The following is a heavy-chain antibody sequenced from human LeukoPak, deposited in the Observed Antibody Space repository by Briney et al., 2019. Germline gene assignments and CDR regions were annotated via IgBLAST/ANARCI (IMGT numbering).Heavy chain of an antibody. CDR2: ISCNSGSI. CDR3: AKDNGIYGSYFDY. D-gene: IGHD1-14*01. Sequence: PGGSLRLSCAASGFRFSRYSLSWVRQAPGKGLEWVSGISCNSGSIVYADSVKGRFTISRDNAKNSLYLQMNSLRAEDTALYYCAKDNGIYGSYFDYWGQGTLVTVSS. V-gene: IGHV3-9*01. CDR1: GFRFSRYS. J-gene: IGHJ4*02.